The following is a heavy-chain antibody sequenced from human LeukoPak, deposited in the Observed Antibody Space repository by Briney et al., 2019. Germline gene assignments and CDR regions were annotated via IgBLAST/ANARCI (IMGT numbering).Heavy chain of an antibody. CDR1: GFAFSSYA. J-gene: IGHJ6*03. D-gene: IGHD4-17*01. Sequence: GGSLRLSCAASGFAFSSYAMSWVRQAPEKGLEWVSAISGSGGSTYYADSVKGRFTISRDNSKNTLYLQMNSLRAEDTAVYYCAKGYGDYDYYYMDVWGKGTTVTVSS. CDR2: ISGSGGST. V-gene: IGHV3-23*01. CDR3: AKGYGDYDYYYMDV.